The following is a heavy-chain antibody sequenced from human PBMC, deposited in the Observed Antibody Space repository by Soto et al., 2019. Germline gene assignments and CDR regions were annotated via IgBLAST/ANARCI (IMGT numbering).Heavy chain of an antibody. CDR1: GGSFSGYY. V-gene: IGHV4-34*01. CDR3: ARVPVPRVRYFRDNWFDP. J-gene: IGHJ5*02. D-gene: IGHD3-9*01. Sequence: SETLSLTCAVYGGSFSGYYWSWIRQPPGKGLEWIGEINHSGSTNYNPSLKSRVTISVDTSKNQFSLKLSSVTAADTAVYYCARVPVPRVRYFRDNWFDPWGQGTLVNVSS. CDR2: INHSGST.